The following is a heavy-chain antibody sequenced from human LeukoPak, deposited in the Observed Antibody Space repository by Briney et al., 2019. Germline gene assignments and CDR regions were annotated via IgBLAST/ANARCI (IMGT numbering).Heavy chain of an antibody. D-gene: IGHD3-10*01. V-gene: IGHV3-66*01. J-gene: IGHJ4*02. CDR2: IYSGGST. CDR3: ARDVGYGSGSYYNSPMDY. CDR1: GFTVSSNY. Sequence: PGGSLRLSCAASGFTVSSNYMSWVRQAPGKGLEWVSVIYSGGSTYYADSVKGRFTISRDNSKNTLYLQMNSLRAEDTAVYYCARDVGYGSGSYYNSPMDYWGQGTLVTVSS.